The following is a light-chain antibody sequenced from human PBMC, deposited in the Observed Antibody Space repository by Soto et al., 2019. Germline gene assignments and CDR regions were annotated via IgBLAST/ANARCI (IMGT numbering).Light chain of an antibody. CDR1: QRVSSY. V-gene: IGKV3-11*01. CDR3: LQRTNWPPALT. CDR2: DAS. J-gene: IGKJ4*01. Sequence: EIVLTQSPATLSLSPGERATLSCRASQRVSSYLAWYQQKPGQAPRLLIYDASNRATGIPARFSGSGSGTDFTLTISSLEPEDFAVYYCLQRTNWPPALTFGGGTKVDIK.